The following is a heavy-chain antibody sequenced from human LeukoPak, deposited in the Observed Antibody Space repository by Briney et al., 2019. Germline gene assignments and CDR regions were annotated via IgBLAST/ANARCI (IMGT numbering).Heavy chain of an antibody. J-gene: IGHJ4*02. CDR2: IKSKTDGGTT. D-gene: IGHD4-17*01. Sequence: GGSLRLSCAASGFTFSNAWMSWVRQAPGKGLEWVGRIKSKTDGGTTDYAAPVKGRFTISRDDSKNTLYLQMNSLKTEDTAVYYCTTDPGPMTTVTDWGQGTLVTVSS. V-gene: IGHV3-15*01. CDR3: TTDPGPMTTVTD. CDR1: GFTFSNAW.